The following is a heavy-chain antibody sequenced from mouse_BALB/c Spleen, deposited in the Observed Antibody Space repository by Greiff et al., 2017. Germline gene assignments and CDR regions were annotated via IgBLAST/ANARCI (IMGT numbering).Heavy chain of an antibody. J-gene: IGHJ2*01. Sequence: EVKLQESGAELVRSGASVKLSCTASGFNIKDYYMHWVKQRPEQGLEWIGWIDPENGDTEYAPKFQGKATMTADTSSNTAYLQLSSLTSEDTAVYYCNGYGNSFDYWGQGTTLTVSS. V-gene: IGHV14-4*02. D-gene: IGHD2-10*02. CDR1: GFNIKDYY. CDR3: NGYGNSFDY. CDR2: IDPENGDT.